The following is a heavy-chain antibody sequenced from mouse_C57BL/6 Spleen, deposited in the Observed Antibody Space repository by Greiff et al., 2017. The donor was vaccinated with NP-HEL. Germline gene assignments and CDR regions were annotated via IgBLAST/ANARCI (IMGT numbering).Heavy chain of an antibody. D-gene: IGHD2-5*01. CDR3: ARQAYYSNYGFDY. J-gene: IGHJ2*01. V-gene: IGHV1-55*01. CDR1: GYTFTSYW. Sequence: QVQLQQPGAELVKPGASVKMSCKASGYTFTSYWITWVKQRPGQGLEWIGDIYPGSGSTNYHEKFKSKGTLTVDTSSSTAYMQLSSLTSEDSAVYYCARQAYYSNYGFDYWGQGTTRTVAT. CDR2: IYPGSGST.